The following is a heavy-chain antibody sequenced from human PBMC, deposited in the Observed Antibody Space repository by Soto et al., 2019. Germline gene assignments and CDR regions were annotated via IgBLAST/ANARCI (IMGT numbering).Heavy chain of an antibody. CDR1: GFTFSSYA. CDR3: VKDMRHSSGYRYFDY. V-gene: IGHV3-64D*06. J-gene: IGHJ4*02. CDR2: ISSNGGST. Sequence: PGGSLRLSCSASGFTFSSYAMHWVRQAPGKGLEYVSAISSNGGSTYYADSVKGRFTISRDNSKNTLYLQMSSLRAEDAAVYYCVKDMRHSSGYRYFDYWGQGTLVTVSS. D-gene: IGHD3-22*01.